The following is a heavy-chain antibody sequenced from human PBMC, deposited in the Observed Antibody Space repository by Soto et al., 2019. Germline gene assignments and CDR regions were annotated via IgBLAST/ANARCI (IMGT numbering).Heavy chain of an antibody. D-gene: IGHD5-12*01. Sequence: EVQLVESGGGLVQPGGSLRLSCTASGFTFTDHSMNWVRHAPGKGLEWLSYINDISNAIHYADSVKGRFAMSRDNAKKSVFLQMNSLREEDTGVYYCARDRPTTFSADLWGQGTVVTVSS. V-gene: IGHV3-48*02. CDR1: GFTFTDHS. CDR3: ARDRPTTFSADL. J-gene: IGHJ3*01. CDR2: INDISNAI.